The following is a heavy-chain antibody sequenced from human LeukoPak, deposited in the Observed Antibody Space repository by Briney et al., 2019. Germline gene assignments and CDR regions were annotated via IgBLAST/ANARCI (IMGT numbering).Heavy chain of an antibody. V-gene: IGHV4-34*01. Sequence: KSSETLSLTCAVYGGSFSGYYWSWIRQPPGKGLEWIGEINHSGSTNYNPSLKSRVTISVDTSKNQFSLKLSSVTAADTAVYYCTTARITGTLRGILDYWGQGTLVTVSS. CDR3: TTARITGTLRGILDY. D-gene: IGHD1-7*01. J-gene: IGHJ4*02. CDR1: GGSFSGYY. CDR2: INHSGST.